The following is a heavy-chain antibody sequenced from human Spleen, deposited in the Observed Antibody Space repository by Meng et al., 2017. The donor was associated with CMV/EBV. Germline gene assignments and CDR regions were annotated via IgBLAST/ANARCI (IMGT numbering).Heavy chain of an antibody. D-gene: IGHD2-2*02. J-gene: IGHJ3*02. V-gene: IGHV1-46*01. CDR1: GYTFTSYY. CDR3: AREAVYCSSTSCYKSAFDI. CDR2: INPSGGST. Sequence: ASVKVSCKASGYTFTSYYMHWVRQAPGQGLEWMGIINPSGGSTSYAQKFQGRVTMTRDTSTSTVYMELSSLRSEDMAVYYCAREAVYCSSTSCYKSAFDIWGQGTMVTVSS.